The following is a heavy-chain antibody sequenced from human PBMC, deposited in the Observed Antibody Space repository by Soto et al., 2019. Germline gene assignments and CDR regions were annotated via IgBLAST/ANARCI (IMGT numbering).Heavy chain of an antibody. D-gene: IGHD5-12*01. CDR3: TTTGGYSGYDQDYYYYGMDV. CDR1: GFTFSGSA. V-gene: IGHV3-73*01. Sequence: PGGSLRLSCAASGFTFSGSAMHWVRQASGKGLEWVGRIRSKANSYATAYAASVKGRFTISRDDSKNTAYLQMNSLKTEDTAVYYCTTTGGYSGYDQDYYYYGMDVWGQGTTVTAP. CDR2: IRSKANSYAT. J-gene: IGHJ6*02.